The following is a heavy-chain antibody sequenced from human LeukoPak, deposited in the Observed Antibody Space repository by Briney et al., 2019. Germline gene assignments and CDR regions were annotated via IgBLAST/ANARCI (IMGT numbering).Heavy chain of an antibody. J-gene: IGHJ5*02. CDR2: IWYDGSNE. CDR3: ARDNPSRGWFDP. CDR1: GFALSVYG. Sequence: PGKSLRLSCVASGFALSVYGMHWVRQAPGKGLEWVAVIWYDGSNEYSADSVKGRFTISRDNSKNTLYLQMNGLRAEDTAVYYCARDNPSRGWFDPWGQGTLVTVSS. D-gene: IGHD5-24*01. V-gene: IGHV3-33*01.